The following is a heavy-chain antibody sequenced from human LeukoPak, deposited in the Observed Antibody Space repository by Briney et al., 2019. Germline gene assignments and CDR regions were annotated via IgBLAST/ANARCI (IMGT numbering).Heavy chain of an antibody. V-gene: IGHV1-18*01. J-gene: IGHJ4*02. CDR1: GYTFTKYG. CDR3: ARGGDNGDYWGLY. Sequence: GASVKVSCKASGYTFTKYGITWVRQAPGQGLEWMGWISTYNGNTNYAQKLQGRVTMTTDTSTSTAYMELRSLISDDAAVYYCARGGDNGDYWGLYWGQGTLVTVSS. D-gene: IGHD4-17*01. CDR2: ISTYNGNT.